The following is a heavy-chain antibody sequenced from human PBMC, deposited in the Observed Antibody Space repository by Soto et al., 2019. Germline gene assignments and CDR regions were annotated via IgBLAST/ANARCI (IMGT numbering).Heavy chain of an antibody. CDR1: GFTFSSYG. CDR2: IWYDGSTK. V-gene: IGHV3-33*01. J-gene: IGHJ6*02. CDR3: ARERGRRHSSSSLYYYGMDV. Sequence: GGSLRLSCAASGFTFSSYGMHWVRQAPGKGLEWVAVIWYDGSTKYYADSVKGRFTISRDNSKNTLYLKMNILRAEDTAVYYCARERGRRHSSSSLYYYGMDVWGQGTTVTVSS. D-gene: IGHD6-6*01.